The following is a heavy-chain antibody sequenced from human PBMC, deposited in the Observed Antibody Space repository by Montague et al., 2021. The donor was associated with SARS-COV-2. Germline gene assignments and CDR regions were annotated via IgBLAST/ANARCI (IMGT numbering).Heavy chain of an antibody. CDR3: ARGSGWMGNAFDI. Sequence: SETLSLTCTVSGGSISSYYWSWIRQPPGKGLEWIGHIYYSGSTNYNPSLESRVTISVDTSKNQFSLKLSSVTAADTAVYYCARGSGWMGNAFDIWGQGTMVTVSS. D-gene: IGHD6-19*01. CDR2: IYYSGST. CDR1: GGSISSYY. V-gene: IGHV4-59*01. J-gene: IGHJ3*02.